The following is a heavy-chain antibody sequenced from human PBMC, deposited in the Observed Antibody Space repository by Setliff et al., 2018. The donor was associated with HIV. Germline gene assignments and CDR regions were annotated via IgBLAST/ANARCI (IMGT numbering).Heavy chain of an antibody. CDR1: GGSNSGAYL. Sequence: PSETLSLTCTVSGGSNSGAYLWAWIRQPAGKGLEWIGRIFRAGNATYNPSLKSRAILSVDTSQNQFSLQLKHVTAADTAIYYGVTGYGMDVWGQGTTVTVSS. J-gene: IGHJ6*02. CDR2: IFRAGNA. D-gene: IGHD3-10*01. V-gene: IGHV4-4*07. CDR3: VTGYGMDV.